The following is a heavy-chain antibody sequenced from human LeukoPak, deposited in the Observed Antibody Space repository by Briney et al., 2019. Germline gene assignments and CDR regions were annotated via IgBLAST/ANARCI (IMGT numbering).Heavy chain of an antibody. D-gene: IGHD2-15*01. V-gene: IGHV3-30*02. CDR1: GFTFSSYG. Sequence: GGSLRLSCAASGFTFSSYGMHWVRQAPGKGLEWVAFIRYDGSNKYYADSVKGRFTISRDNSKNTLYLQVNSLRAEDTAVYYCAKWGCSGGSCYPFDYWGQGTLVTVSS. CDR2: IRYDGSNK. J-gene: IGHJ4*02. CDR3: AKWGCSGGSCYPFDY.